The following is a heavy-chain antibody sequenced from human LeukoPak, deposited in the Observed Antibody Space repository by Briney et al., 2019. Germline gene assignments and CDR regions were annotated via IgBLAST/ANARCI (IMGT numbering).Heavy chain of an antibody. D-gene: IGHD3-16*02. CDR2: INPNSGGT. Sequence: ASVKVSCKASGYTFTGYYMHWVRQAPGQGLEWMGRINPNSGGTNYAQKFQGRVTMTRDTSISTAYMELNRLRSDDAAVYYCALGGVIYFYYYYYMVGWGKGTTVTVSS. V-gene: IGHV1-2*06. J-gene: IGHJ6*03. CDR3: ALGGVIYFYYYYYMVG. CDR1: GYTFTGYY.